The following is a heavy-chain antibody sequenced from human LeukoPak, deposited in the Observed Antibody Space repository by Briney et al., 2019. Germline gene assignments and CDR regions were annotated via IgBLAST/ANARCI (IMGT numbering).Heavy chain of an antibody. J-gene: IGHJ3*02. CDR1: GYSINDGYY. D-gene: IGHD3-10*01. CDR2: VYHSGTT. CDR3: ARDRYYYGSGSPRAGAFDI. Sequence: SETLSLTCAVSGYSINDGYYWGWIRQPPGKGLEWIGSVYHSGTTYYNPSLQSRVGISADMSRNQFSLRLNSMTAADTAVYYCARDRYYYGSGSPRAGAFDIWGQGTMVTVSS. V-gene: IGHV4-38-2*02.